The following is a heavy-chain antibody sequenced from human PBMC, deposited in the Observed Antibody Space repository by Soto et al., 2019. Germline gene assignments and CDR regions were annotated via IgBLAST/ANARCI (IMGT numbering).Heavy chain of an antibody. Sequence: QVQLQESGPGLVKPSQTLSLTCTVSGGSISSGGYYWSWIRQHPGKGLEWIGYIYYSGSTYYNPSLKSRVTISVDTSKNQFSLKLSSVTAADTAVYYCAGSKADCSSTSCAYYYDMDVWGQGTTVTVSS. CDR3: AGSKADCSSTSCAYYYDMDV. V-gene: IGHV4-31*03. D-gene: IGHD2-2*01. CDR1: GGSISSGGYY. CDR2: IYYSGST. J-gene: IGHJ6*02.